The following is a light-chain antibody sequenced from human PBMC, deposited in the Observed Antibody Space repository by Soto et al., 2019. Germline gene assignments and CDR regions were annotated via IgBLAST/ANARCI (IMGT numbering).Light chain of an antibody. CDR2: GAS. CDR3: QRSGSAPPYI. J-gene: IGKJ2*01. V-gene: IGKV3-20*01. Sequence: EVVLTQSPGTLSLSPGERATLSCRASQSLDSTYLDWYQQKPGQPPRLVIYGASRRATGIPDRFSGSGSGTDFTLTIGRLEPEDFGVYYCQRSGSAPPYIFGAGTRLDIK. CDR1: QSLDSTY.